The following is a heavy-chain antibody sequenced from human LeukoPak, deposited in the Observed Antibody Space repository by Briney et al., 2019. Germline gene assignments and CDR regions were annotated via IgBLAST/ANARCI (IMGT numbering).Heavy chain of an antibody. CDR2: IYHFGST. CDR1: GDSLSTGNW. J-gene: IGHJ5*02. CDR3: ARESIVVVPAAIRRGRFWFDP. Sequence: PSETLCLTCVVSGDSLSTGNWWSWVRQSPGMGLKWIGEIYHFGSTNYSPSLKRRVTISVDRSKNQFSLKLSSLTAPDTAVYYCARESIVVVPAAIRRGRFWFDPWGQGTLVTVSS. D-gene: IGHD2-2*02. V-gene: IGHV4-4*02.